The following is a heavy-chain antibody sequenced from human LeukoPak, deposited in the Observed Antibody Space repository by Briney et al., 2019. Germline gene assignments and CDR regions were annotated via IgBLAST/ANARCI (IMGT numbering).Heavy chain of an antibody. V-gene: IGHV3-30*18. J-gene: IGHJ4*02. CDR2: ISYDGSNK. Sequence: GGSLRLSCAASGFTFSSYGMHWVRQAPGKGLEWVAVISYDGSNKYYAGSVKGRFTISRDNSKNTLYLQMNSLRAEDTAVYYCAKTAVSSGLNYWGQGTLVTVSS. CDR3: AKTAVSSGLNY. CDR1: GFTFSSYG. D-gene: IGHD6-19*01.